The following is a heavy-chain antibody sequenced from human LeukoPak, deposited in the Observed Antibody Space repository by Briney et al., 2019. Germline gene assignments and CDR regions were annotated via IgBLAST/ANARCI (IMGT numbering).Heavy chain of an antibody. J-gene: IGHJ4*02. CDR2: INIDGSNT. CDR3: ANGGYTSSWYVVDY. V-gene: IGHV3-74*01. Sequence: GGSLRLSCAASGFTFRNSWMHWVRQAPGKGLVWVSRINIDGSNTIYADSVKGRYTISRDNAKNTMYLQMNSLRAEDTAVYYCANGGYTSSWYVVDYWGQGTLVTVSS. D-gene: IGHD6-13*01. CDR1: GFTFRNSW.